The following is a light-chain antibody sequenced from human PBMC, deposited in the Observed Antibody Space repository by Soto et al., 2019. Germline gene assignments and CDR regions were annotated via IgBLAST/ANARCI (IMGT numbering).Light chain of an antibody. Sequence: EIVLTQFPGTLSLSPGERATLSCRASQSVGSNYLAWYQQRPGQPPNLLIFGASHRAQDIPHRFSVSGSGTDFTLTISTLEPEDFAVYYCHQYGSSIQTVGQGTKVDTK. J-gene: IGKJ1*01. CDR2: GAS. CDR1: QSVGSNY. CDR3: HQYGSSIQT. V-gene: IGKV3-20*01.